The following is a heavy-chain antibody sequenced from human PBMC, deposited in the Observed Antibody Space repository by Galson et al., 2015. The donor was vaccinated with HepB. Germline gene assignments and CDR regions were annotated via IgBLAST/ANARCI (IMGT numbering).Heavy chain of an antibody. CDR3: ARDWGHGSGRYYGF. V-gene: IGHV1-69*01. CDR2: ITPICGRA. Sequence: SVKVSCTASGCSFSSYAISWVRQAPGQGLEWMGGITPICGRANYAHKFQGRVTITADESTNTAYMEMSSLRSEDTAVYYCARDWGHGSGRYYGFWGQGTLVTVSS. J-gene: IGHJ4*02. CDR1: GCSFSSYA. D-gene: IGHD3-10*01.